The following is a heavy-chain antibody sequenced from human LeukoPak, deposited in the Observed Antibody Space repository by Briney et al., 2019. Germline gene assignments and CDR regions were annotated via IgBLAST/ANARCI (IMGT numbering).Heavy chain of an antibody. D-gene: IGHD3-10*01. V-gene: IGHV3-21*01. CDR1: GFTFSSYR. J-gene: IGHJ6*02. CDR2: ISSSSSYI. CDR3: ARDASGWSENYGMDV. Sequence: GGSLRLVCAASGFTFSSYRMNWVRQAPGKGLEWVSSISSSSSYIYYADSVKGRFTISRDNAKNSLYLQMNSLRAEDTAVYYCARDASGWSENYGMDVWGQATTVSVSS.